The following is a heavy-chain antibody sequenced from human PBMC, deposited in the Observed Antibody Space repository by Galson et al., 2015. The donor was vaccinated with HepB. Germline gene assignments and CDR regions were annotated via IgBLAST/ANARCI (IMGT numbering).Heavy chain of an antibody. CDR2: ISWNSDRI. CDR1: GFIFDDYA. D-gene: IGHD6-13*01. CDR3: ATGAPNLDSSSWYEGC. J-gene: IGHJ4*02. Sequence: SLRLSCAASGFIFDDYAMHWVRQAPGKGLEWVSSISWNSDRIDYADSVKGRFTISRDNARNSLHLQMNSLRPEDTALYYCATGAPNLDSSSWYEGCWGQGTLVIVSS. V-gene: IGHV3-9*01.